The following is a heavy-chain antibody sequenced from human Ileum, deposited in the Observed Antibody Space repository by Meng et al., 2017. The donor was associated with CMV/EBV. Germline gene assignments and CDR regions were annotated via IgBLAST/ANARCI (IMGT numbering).Heavy chain of an antibody. D-gene: IGHD6-13*01. CDR3: ARGGIAAAGTGSRFDY. V-gene: IGHV1-69*05. CDR2: IIPIFGTA. J-gene: IGHJ4*02. CDR1: GGTLGRYA. Sequence: GGTLGRYAIRWVRQATGQGLEWMGGIIPIFGTANYAQKFQGRVTITTDESTSTAYMELSSLRSEDTAVYYCARGGIAAAGTGSRFDYWGQGTLVTVSS.